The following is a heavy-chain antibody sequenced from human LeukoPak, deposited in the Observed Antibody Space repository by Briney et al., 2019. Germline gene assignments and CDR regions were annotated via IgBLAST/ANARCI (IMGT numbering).Heavy chain of an antibody. CDR1: GYTFTSYA. Sequence: ASVKVSCKASGYTFTSYAMHWVRQATGQGLEWMGWMNPNSGNTGYAQKFQGRVTMTRNTSISTAYMELSSLRSEDTAVYYCARVAVAGSFDYWGQGTLVTVSS. D-gene: IGHD6-19*01. CDR2: MNPNSGNT. J-gene: IGHJ4*02. V-gene: IGHV1-8*02. CDR3: ARVAVAGSFDY.